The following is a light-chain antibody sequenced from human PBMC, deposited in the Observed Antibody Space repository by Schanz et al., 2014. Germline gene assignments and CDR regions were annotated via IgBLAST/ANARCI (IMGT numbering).Light chain of an antibody. CDR1: ESLNSRF. CDR3: QQRSNWS. J-gene: IGKJ5*01. V-gene: IGKV3D-20*02. CDR2: GAF. Sequence: ENVLTQSPGTLSLSPGERATLSCRASESLNSRFLAWYQQKPGQAPRLLIYGAFTRATAIPDRFSGSGSGTDFTLTISRLEPEDVAVYYCQQRSNWSFGQGTRLEIK.